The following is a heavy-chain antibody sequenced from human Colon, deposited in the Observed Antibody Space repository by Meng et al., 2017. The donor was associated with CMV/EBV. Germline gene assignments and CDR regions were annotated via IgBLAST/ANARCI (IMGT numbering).Heavy chain of an antibody. CDR3: VRDLYPSIAVGPNFYNYAMDL. V-gene: IGHV3-21*01. CDR1: GFTFSSYW. CDR2: ISSSSQYI. D-gene: IGHD6-6*01. J-gene: IGHJ6*02. Sequence: GGSLRLSCAASGFTFSSYWMNWVRQAPGKGLEWVSFISSSSQYIYYADSVKGRFTISRDNAKNSLYLQMNSLRAEDTAVYYCVRDLYPSIAVGPNFYNYAMDLWGQGTTVTVSS.